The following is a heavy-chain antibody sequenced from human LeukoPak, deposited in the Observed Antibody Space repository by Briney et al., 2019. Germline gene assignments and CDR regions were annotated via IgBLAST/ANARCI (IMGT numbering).Heavy chain of an antibody. CDR2: ISHDGGNK. CDR3: AKDRACSKTSCSDFDY. J-gene: IGHJ4*02. V-gene: IGHV3-30*18. Sequence: GGSLRLSCAASGITFSSYGMHWVRQAPGKGLEWVAVISHDGGNKFHADSVKGRFTISRDNSKNTVYLQMNSLRTEDTAVCYCAKDRACSKTSCSDFDYWGQGTLVTVSS. CDR1: GITFSSYG. D-gene: IGHD2-2*01.